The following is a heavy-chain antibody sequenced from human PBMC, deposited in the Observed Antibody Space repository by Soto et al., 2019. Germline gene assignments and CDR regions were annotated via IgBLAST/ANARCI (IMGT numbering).Heavy chain of an antibody. D-gene: IGHD3-10*01. V-gene: IGHV4-30-2*01. CDR1: GGYISSGGYS. J-gene: IGHJ5*02. Sequence: TQSVTCAVSGGYISSGGYSWSWIRQPPGKGLEWIGYIYHSGSTYYNPSLKSRVTISVDRSKNQFSLKLSSVTAADTAVYYCARSGVGYGSGLRRDWFDPWGQGTLVTVSS. CDR2: IYHSGST. CDR3: ARSGVGYGSGLRRDWFDP.